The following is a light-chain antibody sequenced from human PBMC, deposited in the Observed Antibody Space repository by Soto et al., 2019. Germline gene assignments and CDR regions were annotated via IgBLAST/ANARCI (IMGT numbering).Light chain of an antibody. Sequence: EIVLTQSPGTLSLSPGERATLPCRASQSVSRNYLAWYQQKPGQAPRLLIYAASSRATGIPDRFSGSGSGTDFNLTISRLEPEDFAVYYCQQYGSSPRTFGQGTMVEIK. CDR3: QQYGSSPRT. CDR2: AAS. V-gene: IGKV3-20*01. CDR1: QSVSRNY. J-gene: IGKJ1*01.